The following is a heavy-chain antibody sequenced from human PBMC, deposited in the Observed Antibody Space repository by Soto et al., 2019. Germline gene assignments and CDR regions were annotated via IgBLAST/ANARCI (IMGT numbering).Heavy chain of an antibody. D-gene: IGHD2-8*01. V-gene: IGHV2-5*02. CDR2: LYWDDDT. J-gene: IGHJ3*02. CDR1: GFSLNASGVG. CDR3: ARRDLISTSGAFDM. Sequence: ITLKESGPTLVKPTQTLTLTCTFSGFSLNASGVGVAWIRQPPGKALGWLALLYWDDDTCYSPSLRGRLTIAKDTPRNQVVLTMTNLDPVDTATCYCARRDLISTSGAFDMWGQGTMVTVSS.